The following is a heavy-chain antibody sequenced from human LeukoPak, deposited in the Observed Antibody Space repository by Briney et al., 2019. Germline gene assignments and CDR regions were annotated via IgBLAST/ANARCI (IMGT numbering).Heavy chain of an antibody. CDR1: GFTFSSYA. CDR2: ISGSGGST. J-gene: IGHJ4*02. V-gene: IGHV3-23*01. CDR3: AKDTHSRHSIVVVVAATDY. Sequence: GGSLRLSCAASGFTFSSYAMSWVRQAPGKGLEWVSAISGSGGSTYYADSVKGRFTISRDNSKNTLYLQMNSLRAEDTAVYYCAKDTHSRHSIVVVVAATDYWGQGTLVTVSS. D-gene: IGHD2-15*01.